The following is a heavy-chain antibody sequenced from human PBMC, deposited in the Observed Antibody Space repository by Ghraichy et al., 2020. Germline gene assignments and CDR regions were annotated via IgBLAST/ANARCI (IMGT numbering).Heavy chain of an antibody. Sequence: ASVKVSCKASGYTFTSYGISWVRQAPGQGLEWMGWISTYNGNTNYAQKLQGRVTMTADTSTTTAYMELRSLRSDDTAVYYCARDSSSYDFWRAYRAAGAFDIWGQGTMVTVSS. V-gene: IGHV1-18*04. CDR2: ISTYNGNT. J-gene: IGHJ3*02. CDR1: GYTFTSYG. D-gene: IGHD3-3*01. CDR3: ARDSSSYDFWRAYRAAGAFDI.